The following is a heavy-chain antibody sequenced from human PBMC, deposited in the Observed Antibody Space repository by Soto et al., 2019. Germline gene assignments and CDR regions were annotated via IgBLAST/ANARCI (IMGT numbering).Heavy chain of an antibody. CDR2: VHYSGSA. D-gene: IGHD3-10*01. V-gene: IGHV4-39*01. CDR3: ARHRWGSGSYSGLLDF. CDR1: GGSISTSSYF. J-gene: IGHJ4*02. Sequence: SETLSLTCSVSGGSISTSSYFWGWIRQPPGKGLEWVGAVHYSGSANYRSSLQSRVTISVDTSQNQFSLRLRSVAAADTAVYYCARHRWGSGSYSGLLDFWGQGALVTVSS.